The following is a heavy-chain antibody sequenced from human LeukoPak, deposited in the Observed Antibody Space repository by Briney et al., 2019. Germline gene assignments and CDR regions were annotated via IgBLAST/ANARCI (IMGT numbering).Heavy chain of an antibody. J-gene: IGHJ4*02. CDR1: GYTFTSYG. V-gene: IGHV1-18*01. CDR3: ARLDYYGSGSYYKLWGLDY. Sequence: VASVKVSCKASGYTFTSYGISWVRQAPGQGLEWMGWISAYNGNTNYAQKLQGRVNMTTDTSTSTAYMELRSLRSDDTAVYYCARLDYYGSGSYYKLWGLDYWGQGTLVTVSS. D-gene: IGHD3-10*01. CDR2: ISAYNGNT.